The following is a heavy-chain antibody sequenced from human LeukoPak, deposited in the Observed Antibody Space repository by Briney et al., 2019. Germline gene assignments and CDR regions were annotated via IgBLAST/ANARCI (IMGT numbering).Heavy chain of an antibody. Sequence: SETLSLTCTVSGGSISSYYWSWIRHPPGEGLEWIGYIYYSGSTNYSPSLKCRVTISVDTSKNQFSLKLSSVTAADTAVYYCARVSSIFDYWGQGTLVTVSS. J-gene: IGHJ4*02. D-gene: IGHD2-2*01. CDR2: IYYSGST. CDR3: ARVSSIFDY. CDR1: GGSISSYY. V-gene: IGHV4-59*01.